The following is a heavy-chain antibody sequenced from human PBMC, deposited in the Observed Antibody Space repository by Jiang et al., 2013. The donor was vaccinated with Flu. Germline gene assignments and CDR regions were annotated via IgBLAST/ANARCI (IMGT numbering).Heavy chain of an antibody. V-gene: IGHV3-30*03. CDR2: ISYDGSNK. J-gene: IGHJ4*02. CDR1: SSYG. Sequence: SSYGMHWVRQAPGKGLEWVAVISYDGSNKYYADSVKGRFTISRDNSKNTLYLQMNSLRAEDTAVYYCASSEQLDYWGQGTLVTVSS. D-gene: IGHD6-6*01. CDR3: ASSEQLDY.